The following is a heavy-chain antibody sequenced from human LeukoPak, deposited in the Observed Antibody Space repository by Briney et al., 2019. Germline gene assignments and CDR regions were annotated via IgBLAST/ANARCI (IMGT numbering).Heavy chain of an antibody. Sequence: SETLSLTCTVSGGSISSGGYYWSWIRQHPGKGLEWIGYIYYSGSTYYNPSLKSRVTISVDTSKNQFSLKLSSVTAADTAVYYCARDSRHSGILDYWGQGTLVTVSS. CDR2: IYYSGST. J-gene: IGHJ4*02. CDR1: GGSISSGGYY. CDR3: ARDSRHSGILDY. V-gene: IGHV4-31*03. D-gene: IGHD1-14*01.